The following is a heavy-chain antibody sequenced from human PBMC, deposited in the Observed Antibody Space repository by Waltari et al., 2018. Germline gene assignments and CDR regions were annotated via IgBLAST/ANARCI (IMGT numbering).Heavy chain of an antibody. D-gene: IGHD2-8*01. J-gene: IGHJ4*02. CDR3: AKDNGGGLLGYCTNGVCYQFDY. CDR2: ISCSGGST. Sequence: EVQLLESGGGLVQPGGSLRLSCAASGFTFSSYAMSWVRQAPGKGLEWVSAISCSGGSTYYADSVKGRFTISRDNSKNTLYLQMNSLRAEDTAVYYCAKDNGGGLLGYCTNGVCYQFDYWGQGTLVTVSS. V-gene: IGHV3-23*01. CDR1: GFTFSSYA.